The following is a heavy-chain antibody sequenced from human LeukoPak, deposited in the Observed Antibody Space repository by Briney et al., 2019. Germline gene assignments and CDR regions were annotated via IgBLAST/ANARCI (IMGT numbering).Heavy chain of an antibody. V-gene: IGHV1-69*13. J-gene: IGHJ6*02. CDR1: GGTFSSYA. D-gene: IGHD1-1*01. CDR3: ARDLEPQSYYYYGMDV. CDR2: IIPIFGTA. Sequence: GASVKVSCKASGGTFSSYAISWVRQAPGQGLEWMGGIIPIFGTANYAQKFQGRVTITADESTSTAYMELSSLRSEDTAVYCCARDLEPQSYYYYGMDVWGQGTTVTVSS.